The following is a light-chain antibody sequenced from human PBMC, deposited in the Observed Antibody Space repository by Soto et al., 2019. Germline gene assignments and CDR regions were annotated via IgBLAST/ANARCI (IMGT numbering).Light chain of an antibody. Sequence: IVMTHSRATLSVSPGERATLSCRASRGISSNLAWYQQKPGQAPRLLIYDASTRATGIPARFSGSGSGTKVGVTTSSGPSEDFEVYYCPNYNNWPQWAVGHGT. J-gene: IGKJ1*01. CDR1: RGISSN. CDR2: DAS. V-gene: IGKV3-15*01. CDR3: PNYNNWPQWA.